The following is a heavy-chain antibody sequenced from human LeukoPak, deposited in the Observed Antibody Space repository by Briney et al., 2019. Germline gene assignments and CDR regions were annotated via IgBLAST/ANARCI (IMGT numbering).Heavy chain of an antibody. J-gene: IGHJ6*03. D-gene: IGHD3-22*01. CDR2: FDPEDGET. CDR3: ATAGRASGYYSVYYYYYYMDV. Sequence: ASVKVSCKVSGYTLTELSMHWVRQAPGKGLEWMGGFDPEDGETIYAQKFQGRVTMTEDTSTDTAHMELSSLRSEDTAVYYCATAGRASGYYSVYYYYYYMDVWGKGTTVTVSS. CDR1: GYTLTELS. V-gene: IGHV1-24*01.